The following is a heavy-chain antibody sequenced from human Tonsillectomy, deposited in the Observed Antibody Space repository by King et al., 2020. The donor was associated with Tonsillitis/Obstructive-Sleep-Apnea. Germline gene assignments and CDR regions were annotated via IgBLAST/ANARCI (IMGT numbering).Heavy chain of an antibody. CDR1: GYTFSSYP. V-gene: IGHV1-18*01. CDR3: ARGGRYDSSGYYTPLDY. CDR2: IDAHNGNT. D-gene: IGHD3-22*01. J-gene: IGHJ4*02. Sequence: VQLVESGAEVKKPGASVKVSCKASGYTFSSYPMSWVRQAPGQGLEWMGCIDAHNGNTDYAQKIQGRVTMTTDTSTTTAYMELRSLRSDDTAVYYCARGGRYDSSGYYTPLDYWGQGTLVTVSS.